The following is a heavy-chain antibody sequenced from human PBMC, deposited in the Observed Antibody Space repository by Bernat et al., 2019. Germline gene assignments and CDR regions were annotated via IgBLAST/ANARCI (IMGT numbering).Heavy chain of an antibody. J-gene: IGHJ4*02. CDR1: GFTFSSYA. V-gene: IGHV3-30-3*01. Sequence: QVQLVESGGGVVQPGRSLRLSCAASGFTFSSYAMHWVRQAPGKGLEWVAVISYDGSNKYYADSVKGRFTISRDNSKNTLYLQMNSLRAEDMAVYYCARESPDTGYFDYWGQGTLVTVSS. CDR2: ISYDGSNK. CDR3: ARESPDTGYFDY. D-gene: IGHD3-10*01.